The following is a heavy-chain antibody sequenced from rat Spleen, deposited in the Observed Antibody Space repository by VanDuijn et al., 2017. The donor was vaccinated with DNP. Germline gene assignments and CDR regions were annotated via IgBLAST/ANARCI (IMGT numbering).Heavy chain of an antibody. Sequence: EVQLVESGGGPVQPGRSLKLSCAASGFTFSDYYMAWIRQAPGKGLEWVASISNTGDNTYYSDSVKGRFSLSRDNAKSTLYLQVNSLRSEDTATYYCAGRPPPARGPFDYWGQGVTVTVSS. CDR1: GFTFSDYY. CDR2: ISNTGDNT. J-gene: IGHJ2*01. CDR3: AGRPPPARGPFDY. V-gene: IGHV5-25*01. D-gene: IGHD1-4*01.